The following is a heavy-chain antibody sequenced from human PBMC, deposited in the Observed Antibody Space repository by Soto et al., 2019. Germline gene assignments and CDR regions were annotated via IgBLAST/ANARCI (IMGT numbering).Heavy chain of an antibody. CDR3: ARHNYGSGSTYFDY. Sequence: SVKVSCKASGGTFSSYAITWVRQAPGQGLEWMGGIIPIFGTANYAQKFQGRVTITADESTSTAYMELSSLRSEDTAVYYCARHNYGSGSTYFDYWGQGTLVTVSS. D-gene: IGHD3-10*01. V-gene: IGHV1-69*13. CDR2: IIPIFGTA. CDR1: GGTFSSYA. J-gene: IGHJ4*02.